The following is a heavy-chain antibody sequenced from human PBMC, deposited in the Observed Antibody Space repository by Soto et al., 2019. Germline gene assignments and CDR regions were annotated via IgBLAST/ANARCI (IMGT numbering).Heavy chain of an antibody. D-gene: IGHD3-22*01. Sequence: GGSLRLSCAASGFTFSSYEMNWVRQAPGKGLAWVSYISSSGSTIYYADSVKGRFTIARDNAKNSLYLQMNSLRAEDTAFYYCARGAPRYYNSSGYYYYYYMDVWGKGTTVTVSS. J-gene: IGHJ6*03. CDR2: ISSSGSTI. V-gene: IGHV3-48*03. CDR3: ARGAPRYYNSSGYYYYYYMDV. CDR1: GFTFSSYE.